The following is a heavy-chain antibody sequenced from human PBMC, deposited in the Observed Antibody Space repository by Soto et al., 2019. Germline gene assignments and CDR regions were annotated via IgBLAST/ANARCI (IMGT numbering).Heavy chain of an antibody. CDR2: INYSGST. Sequence: AQLPAWGAGLLRPSETLSLPCGVSAVSFSGYYWSWIRQPPGKGLVWLGEINYSGSTKFNPSLTSRVTLSLDTSKDQLSLRLSSVTAADTAVYYCARDSGGLRLGESSLYGEKDSFDVWDQGTLVTVSS. V-gene: IGHV4-34*01. CDR1: AVSFSGYY. J-gene: IGHJ3*01. CDR3: ARDSGGLRLGESSLYGEKDSFDV. D-gene: IGHD3-16*02.